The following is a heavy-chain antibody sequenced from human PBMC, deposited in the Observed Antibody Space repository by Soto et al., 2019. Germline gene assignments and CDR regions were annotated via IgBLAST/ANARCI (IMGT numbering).Heavy chain of an antibody. Sequence: SETLSLTCPVSGGSINNGNYFWGWIRQPPGKGLEWIASMYYSGGSYYNPSLKSRVTISADTSKNQFSLKLRSVTAADTAVYYCSKILVGGARQRVHDSWGQGTPVPVSS. V-gene: IGHV4-39*01. CDR1: GGSINNGNYF. D-gene: IGHD3-10*01. CDR2: MYYSGGS. J-gene: IGHJ4*02. CDR3: SKILVGGARQRVHDS.